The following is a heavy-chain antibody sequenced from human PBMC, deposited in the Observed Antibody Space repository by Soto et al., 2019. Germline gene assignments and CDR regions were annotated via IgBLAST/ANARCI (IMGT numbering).Heavy chain of an antibody. CDR2: INAGNGNT. CDR1: GYTFTNYA. J-gene: IGHJ4*02. D-gene: IGHD5-12*01. CDR3: PRVSGYYLPDY. V-gene: IGHV1-3*05. Sequence: QVQLVQSGAEEKKPGASVKVSCKASGYTFTNYAMHWVRQAPGQRLEWMGWINAGNGNTKYSQKFQGRVTITRDTSASTAYMELSSLRSEDTAVYYCPRVSGYYLPDYWGQGTLVTVSS.